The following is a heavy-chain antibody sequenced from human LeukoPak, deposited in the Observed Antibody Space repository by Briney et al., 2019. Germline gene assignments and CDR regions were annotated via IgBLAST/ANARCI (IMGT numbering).Heavy chain of an antibody. CDR3: ARASYDSSGYYQIDY. V-gene: IGHV1-18*01. CDR2: ISAYNGNT. D-gene: IGHD3-22*01. CDR1: GYTFTSYG. J-gene: IGHJ4*02. Sequence: ASVKVSCKASGYTFTSYGISWVRQAPGQGLEWMGWISAYNGNTNYAQKLQGRVTMTTDTSTSTAYMELRSLRSDDTAVYYCARASYDSSGYYQIDYWGQGTLATVSS.